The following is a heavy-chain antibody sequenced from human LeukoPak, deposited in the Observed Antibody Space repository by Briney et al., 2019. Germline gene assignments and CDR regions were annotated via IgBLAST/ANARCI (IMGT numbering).Heavy chain of an antibody. J-gene: IGHJ4*02. V-gene: IGHV3-23*01. CDR1: GFTFSSYT. D-gene: IGHD1-26*01. Sequence: PGGSLRLSCAASGFTFSSYTMSWVRQAPGKGLEWVSTITTSDGNTYYADSVKGRFTVSRDNSKNTLYLQMNSLRAEDTAVYYCAKDRIIVGATRRDYWGQGTLVTVSS. CDR2: ITTSDGNT. CDR3: AKDRIIVGATRRDY.